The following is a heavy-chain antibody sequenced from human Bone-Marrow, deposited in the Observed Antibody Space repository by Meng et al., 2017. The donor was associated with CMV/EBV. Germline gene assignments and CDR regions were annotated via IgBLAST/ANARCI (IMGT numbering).Heavy chain of an antibody. CDR3: ARDRDGYNGQDF. D-gene: IGHD5-24*01. V-gene: IGHV1-18*01. CDR1: GYRFTSYG. Sequence: ASVKVSCKASGYRFTSYGISWVRQAPGQGLEWMGWISGFDGHTNDAQQFQGRVTMTIDTPTSTAYMELRSLRSDDTAVYFCARDRDGYNGQDFWGQGTLVTVSS. J-gene: IGHJ1*01. CDR2: ISGFDGHT.